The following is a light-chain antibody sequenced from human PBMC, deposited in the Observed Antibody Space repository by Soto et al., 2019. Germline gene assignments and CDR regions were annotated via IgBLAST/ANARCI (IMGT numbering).Light chain of an antibody. Sequence: DIQMTQSLSSLGASVGDRVTVSCRASQSISTYLNWFQQRPGKAPKLLIYAASSLHDGVPSRFSGSGSGTDFTLTISRLQPEDFATYYCQQSYSGPRTFSQGTKVDIK. CDR1: QSISTY. J-gene: IGKJ1*01. V-gene: IGKV1-39*01. CDR2: AAS. CDR3: QQSYSGPRT.